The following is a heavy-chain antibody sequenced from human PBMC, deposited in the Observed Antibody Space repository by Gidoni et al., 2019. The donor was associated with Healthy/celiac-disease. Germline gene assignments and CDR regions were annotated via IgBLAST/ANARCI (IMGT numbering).Heavy chain of an antibody. V-gene: IGHV3-11*06. CDR1: GFTFSDYY. CDR3: ASLTTTVTLRYMDV. Sequence: QVQLVESGGGLDKPGGSLRLSCAASGFTFSDYYMSWIRQAPGKGLEWVSYISSSSSYTNYADSVKGRFTISRDNAKNSLYLQMNSLRAEDTAVYYCASLTTTVTLRYMDVWGKGTTVTVSS. J-gene: IGHJ6*03. CDR2: ISSSSSYT. D-gene: IGHD4-17*01.